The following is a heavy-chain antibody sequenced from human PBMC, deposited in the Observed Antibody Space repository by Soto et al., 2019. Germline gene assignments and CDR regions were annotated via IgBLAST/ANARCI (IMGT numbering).Heavy chain of an antibody. J-gene: IGHJ3*02. D-gene: IGHD5-18*01. CDR3: ARAPPLKYTYGLRGAFDI. CDR2: IYYSGST. Sequence: QVQLQESGPGLVKPSQTLSLTCTVSGGSISSGDYYWSWIRQPPGKGLEWIGYIYYSGSTYYNPSLKSQVTISVDTSKNQFSLKLSSVTAADTAVYYCARAPPLKYTYGLRGAFDIWGQGTMVTVSS. CDR1: GGSISSGDYY. V-gene: IGHV4-30-4*01.